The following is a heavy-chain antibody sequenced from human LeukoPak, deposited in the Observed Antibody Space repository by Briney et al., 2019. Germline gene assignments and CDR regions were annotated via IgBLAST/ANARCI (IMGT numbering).Heavy chain of an antibody. CDR3: ARSLTVVVAAAFDY. V-gene: IGHV1-18*01. D-gene: IGHD2-15*01. Sequence: GASVKVSCKASGYTFTSYGISWVRQAPGQGLEWMGWISAYNGNTNYAQKLQGRVTMTTDTSTSTAYMELRSLRSDDTAVYYCARSLTVVVAAAFDYWGQGTLVTVSS. CDR2: ISAYNGNT. CDR1: GYTFTSYG. J-gene: IGHJ4*02.